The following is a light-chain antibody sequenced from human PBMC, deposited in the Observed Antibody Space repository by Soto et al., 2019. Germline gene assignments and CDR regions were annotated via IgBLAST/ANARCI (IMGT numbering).Light chain of an antibody. CDR1: QSISSY. CDR3: LQRESPPYT. CDR2: AAS. J-gene: IGKJ2*01. Sequence: DIQMTQSPSSLSASVGDRVTITCRASQSISSYLNWYQQKPGKAPKLLIYAASSLQSGEPSRFRGSGSGVYLSLSSRGLKGAAPATDHFLQRESPPYTFGQGTKLEIK. V-gene: IGKV1-39*01.